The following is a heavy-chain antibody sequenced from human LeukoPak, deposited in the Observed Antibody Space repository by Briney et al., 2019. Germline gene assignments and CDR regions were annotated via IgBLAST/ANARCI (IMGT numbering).Heavy chain of an antibody. J-gene: IGHJ4*02. CDR3: AGEMTAIRSFDY. Sequence: GGSLRLSCAASGFTVSSNYMSWVRQAPGKGLEWVSVIYSGGSTYYADSVKGRVTISRDNSKNTLYLQMNSLRAEDTAVYYCAGEMTAIRSFDYWGQGTLVTVSS. V-gene: IGHV3-66*01. D-gene: IGHD5-24*01. CDR2: IYSGGST. CDR1: GFTVSSNY.